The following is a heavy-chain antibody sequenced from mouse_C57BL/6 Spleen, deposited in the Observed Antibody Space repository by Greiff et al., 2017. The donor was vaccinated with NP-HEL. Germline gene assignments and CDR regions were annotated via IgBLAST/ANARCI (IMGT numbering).Heavy chain of an antibody. J-gene: IGHJ4*01. D-gene: IGHD2-4*01. CDR3: ARRSDYDEDAMDY. CDR2: IWSGGST. Sequence: VKLMESGPGLVQPSQSLSITCTVSGFSLTSYGVHWVRQSPGKGLEWLGVIWSGGSTDYNAAFISRLSISKDNSKSQVFFKMNSLQADDTAIYYCARRSDYDEDAMDYWGQGTSVTVSS. CDR1: GFSLTSYG. V-gene: IGHV2-2*01.